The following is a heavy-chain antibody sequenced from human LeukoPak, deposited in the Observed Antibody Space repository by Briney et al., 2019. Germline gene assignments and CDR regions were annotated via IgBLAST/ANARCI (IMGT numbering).Heavy chain of an antibody. V-gene: IGHV1-69*13. J-gene: IGHJ4*02. Sequence: SVKVSCKASGYTFTSYGISWVRQAPGQGLEGMGGIIPIFGTANYAQKFQGRVTITADESTSTAYMELSSLRSEDTAVYYCARGSLVRGVITLLFDHWGQGTLVTVSS. CDR2: IIPIFGTA. CDR3: ARGSLVRGVITLLFDH. CDR1: GYTFTSYG. D-gene: IGHD3-10*01.